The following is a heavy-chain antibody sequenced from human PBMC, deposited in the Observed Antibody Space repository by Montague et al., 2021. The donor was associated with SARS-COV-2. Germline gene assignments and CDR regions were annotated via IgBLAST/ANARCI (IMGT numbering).Heavy chain of an antibody. V-gene: IGHV3-23*01. J-gene: IGHJ4*02. CDR2: ISGGGDMT. D-gene: IGHD6-19*01. CDR1: GFTFSSYG. Sequence: SLRLSCSASGFTFSSYGMFWVRQTPGKGLEWVSAISGGGDMTYYADSVKGRFTISRDNSKNTLYLQMNTLRAEDTAVYFCAKKTIAVPGSPHFDSWGQGTLVPVSS. CDR3: AKKTIAVPGSPHFDS.